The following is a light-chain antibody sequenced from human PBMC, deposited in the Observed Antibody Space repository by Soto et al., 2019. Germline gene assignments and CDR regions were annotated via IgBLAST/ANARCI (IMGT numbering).Light chain of an antibody. J-gene: IGLJ1*01. Sequence: QSALTQPASVSGSPGQSITISCTGTTSDVGGYNYVSWYQQHPGKVPKLMIYEVSNRPSGVSNRFSGSKSGNTASLTISGLQAEDEADYYCSSYTSSSPHVFGTGTKVTVL. CDR2: EVS. CDR1: TSDVGGYNY. CDR3: SSYTSSSPHV. V-gene: IGLV2-14*01.